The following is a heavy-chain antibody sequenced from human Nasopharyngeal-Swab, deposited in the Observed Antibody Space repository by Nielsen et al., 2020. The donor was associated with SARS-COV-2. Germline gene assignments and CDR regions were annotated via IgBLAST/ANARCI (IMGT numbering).Heavy chain of an antibody. CDR2: IYYSGSP. J-gene: IGHJ4*02. Sequence: SETLSLTCTVSGGSISSSSYYWGWIRQPPGKGLEWIGSIYYSGSPYYNPSLKSRVTISVDTSKNQFPLKLSSVTAADTAVYYCHIVVVIPATREAFDYWGQGTLVTVSS. CDR1: GGSISSSSYY. V-gene: IGHV4-39*01. CDR3: HIVVVIPATREAFDY. D-gene: IGHD2-15*01.